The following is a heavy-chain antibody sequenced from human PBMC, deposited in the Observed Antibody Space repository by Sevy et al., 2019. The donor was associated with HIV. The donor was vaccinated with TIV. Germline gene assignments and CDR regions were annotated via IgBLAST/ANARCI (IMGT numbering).Heavy chain of an antibody. Sequence: GGSLRLSCAASGFAVTKYYAMHWVRQAPGKGLEWVALISFDESYKYYADSVKGRFTISRDNFKNTLYLQMNSLTTEDTAVYYCARPRANYVDNYFFYAMDVWGQGTTVTVSS. D-gene: IGHD4-17*01. CDR3: ARPRANYVDNYFFYAMDV. CDR1: GFAVTKYYA. V-gene: IGHV3-30-3*01. CDR2: ISFDESYK. J-gene: IGHJ6*02.